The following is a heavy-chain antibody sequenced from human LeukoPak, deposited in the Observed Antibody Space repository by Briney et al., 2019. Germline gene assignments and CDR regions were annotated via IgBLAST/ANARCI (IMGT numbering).Heavy chain of an antibody. J-gene: IGHJ6*03. D-gene: IGHD6-19*01. Sequence: GGSLRLSCAASGFTFSSYDIHWVRQAPGKGLEWVAFIRYDGSNRYYADSVRGRFTISRDNSKNTLYLQMNSLRAEDTAVYFCAKGSKAVLFTRDHYMDVWGKGTTVTISS. CDR3: AKGSKAVLFTRDHYMDV. CDR2: IRYDGSNR. V-gene: IGHV3-30*02. CDR1: GFTFSSYD.